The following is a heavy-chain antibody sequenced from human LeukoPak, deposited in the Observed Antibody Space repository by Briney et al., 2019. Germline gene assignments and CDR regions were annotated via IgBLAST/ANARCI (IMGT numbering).Heavy chain of an antibody. CDR1: GYTFTSYY. CDR2: INPSGGST. V-gene: IGHV1-46*01. CDR3: AREGGLHYYDSSGYYPFDY. J-gene: IGHJ4*02. Sequence: ASVKVSCKASGYTFTSYYMHWVRQAPGQGLEWMGIINPSGGSTSYAQKFQGRVTMTRDTSTSTDYMELSSLRSEDTAVYYCAREGGLHYYDSSGYYPFDYWGQGTLVTVSS. D-gene: IGHD3-22*01.